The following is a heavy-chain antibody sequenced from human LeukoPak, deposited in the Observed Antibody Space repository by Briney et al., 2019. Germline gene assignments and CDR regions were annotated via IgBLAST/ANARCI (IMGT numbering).Heavy chain of an antibody. J-gene: IGHJ4*02. CDR2: ISSNTSAI. Sequence: PGGSLRLSCAASGSTFSTYSMNWVRQAPGKGLEWVSYISSNTSAIYYADSVKGRFAISRDSAKNSLYLQMDSLRAEDTAVYYCARPLLGYCSGGSCPFDCWGQGTLVTVSS. D-gene: IGHD2-15*01. CDR3: ARPLLGYCSGGSCPFDC. V-gene: IGHV3-48*01. CDR1: GSTFSTYS.